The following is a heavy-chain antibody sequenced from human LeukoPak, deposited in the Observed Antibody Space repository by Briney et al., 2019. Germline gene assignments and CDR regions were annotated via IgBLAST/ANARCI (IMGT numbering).Heavy chain of an antibody. CDR2: INWNGGST. CDR1: GFTFDDYG. CDR3: ARDRSWSYSQSGLSDFDI. J-gene: IGHJ3*02. Sequence: PGGALRLCCAASGFTFDDYGRGWVRPAPGKGLGWVSGINWNGGSTGYADTMKSRYTLSRDNAKTSLYLQMNSLRAENTALYYCARDRSWSYSQSGLSDFDIWGQGTMVTVSS. D-gene: IGHD1-26*01. V-gene: IGHV3-20*04.